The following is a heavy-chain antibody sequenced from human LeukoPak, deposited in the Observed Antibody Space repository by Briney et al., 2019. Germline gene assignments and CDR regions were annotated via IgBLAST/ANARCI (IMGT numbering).Heavy chain of an antibody. J-gene: IGHJ6*02. CDR2: ISGSGDAT. D-gene: IGHD3-22*01. CDR3: VKDFNFFDSSGYRQHDYGMDA. Sequence: GGSLRLSCAASGFTFSSYAMSWVRQAPGKGLEWVATISGSGDATYYADSVKGRFTISRDNPENTVHLQMDSLRGDDTATYHCVKDFNFFDSSGYRQHDYGMDAWGQGTTVSVSS. CDR1: GFTFSSYA. V-gene: IGHV3-23*01.